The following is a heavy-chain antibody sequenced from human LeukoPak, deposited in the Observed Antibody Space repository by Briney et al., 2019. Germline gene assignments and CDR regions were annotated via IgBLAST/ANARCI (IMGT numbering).Heavy chain of an antibody. D-gene: IGHD6-6*01. CDR1: GFTFSSYA. Sequence: GGSLRLSCAASGFTFSSYAMHWVRQAPGKGLEWVAVISYDGSNKYYADSVKGRFTISRDNSKNTLYLQMNSLRAEDTAVYYCAKDQQLVLNYWGQGILVTVSS. V-gene: IGHV3-30-3*01. CDR2: ISYDGSNK. J-gene: IGHJ4*02. CDR3: AKDQQLVLNY.